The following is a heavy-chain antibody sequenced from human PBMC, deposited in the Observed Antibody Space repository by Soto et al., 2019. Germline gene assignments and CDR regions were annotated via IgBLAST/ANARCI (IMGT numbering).Heavy chain of an antibody. CDR1: GFTFSSFA. Sequence: GQLLESGGGMVQPGGSLRLSCAASGFTFSSFAMNWVRLPPGRGLEWVAAVTSSASSTHYADSVKGRFTISRDNSKNTLYLQMNSLRADYTAVYYCAKAGALLLDPFDVWGQGTMVTVSS. V-gene: IGHV3-23*01. CDR3: AKAGALLLDPFDV. J-gene: IGHJ3*01. CDR2: VTSSASST. D-gene: IGHD1-26*01.